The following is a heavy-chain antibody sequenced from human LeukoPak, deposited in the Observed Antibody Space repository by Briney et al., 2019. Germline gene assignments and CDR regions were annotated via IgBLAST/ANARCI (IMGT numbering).Heavy chain of an antibody. CDR3: ARGRRSGYPRGWFDP. CDR2: INHSGST. V-gene: IGHV4-34*01. CDR1: GGSFSGYY. D-gene: IGHD5-12*01. J-gene: IGHJ5*02. Sequence: SETLSLTCAVYGGSFSGYYWSWIRQPPGKGLEWIGEINHSGSTNYNSSLKSRVTISVDTSKNQFSLKLSSVTAADTAVYYCARGRRSGYPRGWFDPWGQGTLVTVSS.